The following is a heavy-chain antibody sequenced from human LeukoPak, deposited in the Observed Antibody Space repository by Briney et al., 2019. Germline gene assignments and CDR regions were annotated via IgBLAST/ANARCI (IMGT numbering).Heavy chain of an antibody. CDR1: GGTFSSYA. Sequence: SVKVSCKASGGTFSSYAISWVRQAPGQGLEWMGRIIPILGIPNYAQKFQGRVTITADKSTSTAYMELSSLRSEDTAVYYCARGLNYYDSSGYYGSACPDYGMDVWGQGTTVTVS. J-gene: IGHJ6*02. CDR2: IIPILGIP. D-gene: IGHD3-22*01. CDR3: ARGLNYYDSSGYYGSACPDYGMDV. V-gene: IGHV1-69*04.